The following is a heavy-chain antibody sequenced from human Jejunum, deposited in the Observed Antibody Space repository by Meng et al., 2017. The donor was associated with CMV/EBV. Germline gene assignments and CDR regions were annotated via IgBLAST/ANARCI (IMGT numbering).Heavy chain of an antibody. J-gene: IGHJ4*02. CDR2: KKEGGSEK. V-gene: IGHV3-7*01. CDR3: ARGGFGESVLAVGYFEY. Sequence: DRKARGKGMEWVRRKKEGGSEKYYEEEEKSRITITREKAKSSMVLQMDSVRADDTAVYYCARGGFGESVLAVGYFEYWGQGALVTVSS. D-gene: IGHD3-10*01.